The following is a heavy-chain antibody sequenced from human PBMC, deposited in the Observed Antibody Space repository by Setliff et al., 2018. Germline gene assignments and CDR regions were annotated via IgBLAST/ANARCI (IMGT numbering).Heavy chain of an antibody. D-gene: IGHD3-3*02. CDR1: GFTFSDYW. CDR3: VPLNLAGEARENFQL. V-gene: IGHV3-7*01. CDR2: IKHDGIQK. J-gene: IGHJ1*01. Sequence: GGSLRLSCAATGFTFSDYWMIWVRQAPGKGLEWVANIKHDGIQKQYVDSVKGRFTISGDNAKNSVYLQMNSLRAEDTAVYYCVPLNLAGEARENFQLWGRGTLVTVSS.